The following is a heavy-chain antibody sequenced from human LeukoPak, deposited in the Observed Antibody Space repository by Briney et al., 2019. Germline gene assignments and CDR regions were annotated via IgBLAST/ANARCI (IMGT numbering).Heavy chain of an antibody. Sequence: PGGSLRLSCAASGFTFSSYWMHWVRQAPGKGLVWVSRINSDGSSTSYAASVKGRFTISRDNAKNTLYLQMNSLRAEDTAVYYCARGREDYYDSSGYPPPFDYWGQGTLVTVSS. CDR1: GFTFSSYW. J-gene: IGHJ4*02. V-gene: IGHV3-74*01. D-gene: IGHD3-22*01. CDR2: INSDGSST. CDR3: ARGREDYYDSSGYPPPFDY.